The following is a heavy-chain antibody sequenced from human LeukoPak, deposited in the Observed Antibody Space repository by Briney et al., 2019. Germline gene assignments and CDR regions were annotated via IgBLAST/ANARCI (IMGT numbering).Heavy chain of an antibody. V-gene: IGHV3-21*01. CDR2: ISSSSSYI. CDR1: GFTFSSYS. D-gene: IGHD6-13*01. CDR3: ARGAAAGTYYYYSMDV. Sequence: GGSLRLSCAASGFTFSSYSMNWVCQAPGKGLEWVSSISSSSSYIYYADSVKGRFTISRDNAKNSLYLQMNSLRAEDTAVYYCARGAAAGTYYYYSMDVWGQGTTVTVSS. J-gene: IGHJ6*02.